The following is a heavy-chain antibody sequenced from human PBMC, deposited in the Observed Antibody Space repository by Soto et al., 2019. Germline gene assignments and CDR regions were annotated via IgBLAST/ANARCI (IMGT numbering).Heavy chain of an antibody. CDR2: IRSKPNSYAT. D-gene: IGHD4-17*01. Sequence: EVQLVESGGGLVQPGGSLKLSCAASGFTFSDSAMHWVRQASGKGLEWVGRIRSKPNSYATAYAASVKGRFPISRDDSENTAYLQMNSLKTEDTAVYYCTTAPLHDYSDYTVDYWGQGTLVTVSS. CDR3: TTAPLHDYSDYTVDY. CDR1: GFTFSDSA. V-gene: IGHV3-73*02. J-gene: IGHJ4*02.